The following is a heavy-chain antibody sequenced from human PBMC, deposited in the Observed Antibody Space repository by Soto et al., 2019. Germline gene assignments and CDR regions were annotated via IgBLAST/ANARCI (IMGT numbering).Heavy chain of an antibody. Sequence: SETLSLTCTVSGGSISSSSYYWGWIRQPPGKGLEWIGSIYYSGSTHNNPSLKSRVTLSVDTSKNQFSLRLTSVTAADTAVYYCARIPVDTYMINWFDPWGQGTLVTVSS. J-gene: IGHJ5*02. CDR1: GGSISSSSYY. D-gene: IGHD5-18*01. CDR3: ARIPVDTYMINWFDP. CDR2: IYYSGST. V-gene: IGHV4-39*07.